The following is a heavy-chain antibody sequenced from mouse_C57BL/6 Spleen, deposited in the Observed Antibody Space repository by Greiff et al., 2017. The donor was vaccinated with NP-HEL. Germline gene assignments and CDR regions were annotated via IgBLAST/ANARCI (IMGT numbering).Heavy chain of an antibody. CDR3: ARSPLYYYGSSHWYFDV. V-gene: IGHV1-61*01. CDR1: GYTFTSYW. Sequence: QVQLQQPGAELVRPGSSVKLSCKASGYTFTSYWMDWVKQRPGQGLEWIGNIYPSDSETHYNQKFKDKATLTVDKSSSTAYMQLSSLTSEDSAVYYCARSPLYYYGSSHWYFDVWGTGTTVTVSS. D-gene: IGHD1-1*01. CDR2: IYPSDSET. J-gene: IGHJ1*03.